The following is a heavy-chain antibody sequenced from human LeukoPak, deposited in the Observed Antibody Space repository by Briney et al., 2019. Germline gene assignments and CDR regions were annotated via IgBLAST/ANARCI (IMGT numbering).Heavy chain of an antibody. V-gene: IGHV1-69*01. CDR2: IIPIFGTG. D-gene: IGHD2-8*01. J-gene: IGHJ1*01. Sequence: ASVKVSCKASGGTFSSYSISGVRQAPGQGHEWMGGIIPIFGTGNYAQKYQGRVTIKADESTSTAYVELSSLRAEDPSVYYGARGGYPYCSNGVCYGYLRHWGQGTLVTVSS. CDR3: ARGGYPYCSNGVCYGYLRH. CDR1: GGTFSSYS.